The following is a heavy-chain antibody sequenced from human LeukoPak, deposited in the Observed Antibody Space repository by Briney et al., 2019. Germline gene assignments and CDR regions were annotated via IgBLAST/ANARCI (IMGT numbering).Heavy chain of an antibody. CDR1: GYTFTSYG. D-gene: IGHD4-4*01. V-gene: IGHV1-18*01. CDR2: ISAYNGNT. Sequence: ASVKVSCTASGYTFTSYGISWVRQAPGQGPEWMGWISAYNGNTNYAQKLQGRVTMTTDTSTSTAYMQLRSLRSHDPAVYYCARARATVTTPVDYWGQGTLVTVSS. J-gene: IGHJ4*02. CDR3: ARARATVTTPVDY.